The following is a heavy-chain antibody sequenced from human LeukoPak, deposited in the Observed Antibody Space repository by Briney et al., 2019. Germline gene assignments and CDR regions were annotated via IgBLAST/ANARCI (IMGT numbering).Heavy chain of an antibody. D-gene: IGHD3-22*01. CDR2: VSYTGRT. CDR3: ARLLDNDISGDPDTFDV. V-gene: IGHV4-59*01. J-gene: IGHJ3*01. CDR1: GDSISSYY. Sequence: SETLSLTCTVSGDSISSYYWSWIRQPPGKGLEWIGYVSYTGRTKYNPSLQSRVTISIDTSKSQFSLKLTSVTSADTAVYSCARLLDNDISGDPDTFDVWGQGTTVIVSS.